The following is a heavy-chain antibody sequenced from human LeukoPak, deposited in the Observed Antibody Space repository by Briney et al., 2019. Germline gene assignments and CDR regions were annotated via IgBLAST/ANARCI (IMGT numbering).Heavy chain of an antibody. Sequence: ASVKVSCKASGYTFTGYYMHWVRQAPGQGLEWMRRINPNSGGTNYAQKFQGRVTMTRDTSISTAYMELSRLRSDDTAVYYCARVRYDFWSGYYPPNWFDPWGQGTLVTVSS. J-gene: IGHJ5*02. V-gene: IGHV1-2*06. CDR2: INPNSGGT. CDR1: GYTFTGYY. D-gene: IGHD3-3*01. CDR3: ARVRYDFWSGYYPPNWFDP.